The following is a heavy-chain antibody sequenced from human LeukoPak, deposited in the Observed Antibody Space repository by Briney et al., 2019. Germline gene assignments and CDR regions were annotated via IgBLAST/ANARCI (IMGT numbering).Heavy chain of an antibody. CDR1: GGSISSSSYY. V-gene: IGHV4-39*01. CDR3: ARQGSSGWYATYYFDY. CDR2: IYYSGST. D-gene: IGHD6-19*01. Sequence: PSETLSLTCTVSGGSISSSSYYWGWIRQPPGMGLEWIGSIYYSGSTYYNPSLKSRVTISVDTSKNQFSLKLSSVTAADTAVYYCARQGSSGWYATYYFDYWGQGTLVTVSS. J-gene: IGHJ4*02.